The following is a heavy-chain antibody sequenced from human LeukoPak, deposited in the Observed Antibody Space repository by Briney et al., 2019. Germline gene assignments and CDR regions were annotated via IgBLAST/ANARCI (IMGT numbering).Heavy chain of an antibody. D-gene: IGHD3-22*01. CDR2: ISGDGGST. Sequence: GGSLRLSCAASGFTFDDYAMHWVRQAPGKGLEWASLISGDGGSTYYADSVKGRFTISRDNSKNSLYLQMNSLRTEDTALYYCAKDIGDRSGYSRSFDYWGQGTLVTVSS. CDR3: AKDIGDRSGYSRSFDY. V-gene: IGHV3-43*02. CDR1: GFTFDDYA. J-gene: IGHJ4*02.